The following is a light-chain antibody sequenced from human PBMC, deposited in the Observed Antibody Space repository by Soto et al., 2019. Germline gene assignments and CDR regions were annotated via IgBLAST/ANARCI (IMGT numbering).Light chain of an antibody. CDR3: ATWDDSLNDYV. CDR1: SSNIGSNF. Sequence: QAVVTQPPSASGTPGQRVTISCSGSSSNIGSNFVYWYQQLPGTAPKLLIFKNNQRPSGVPDRFSASKSGTSASLAISGLRSGDEADYYCATWDDSLNDYVFATGTKLTVL. V-gene: IGLV1-47*01. J-gene: IGLJ1*01. CDR2: KNN.